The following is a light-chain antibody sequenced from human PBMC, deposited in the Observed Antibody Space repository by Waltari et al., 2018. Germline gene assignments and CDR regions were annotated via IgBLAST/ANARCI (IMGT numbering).Light chain of an antibody. CDR2: DEN. V-gene: IGLV3-19*01. CDR3: NTRDISGDHLV. Sequence: SSEMTQEPAVSVALGQTVRITCQGGGLRTFYANWYQQMPGQAPLLVIDDENNRPSGIPDRFSGSRSGNTASLAISGAQAEDEADYYCNTRDISGDHLVFGSGTKVTVL. CDR1: GLRTFY. J-gene: IGLJ1*01.